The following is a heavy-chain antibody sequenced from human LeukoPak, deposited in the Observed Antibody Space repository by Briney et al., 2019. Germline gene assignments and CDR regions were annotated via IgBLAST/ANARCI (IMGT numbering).Heavy chain of an antibody. D-gene: IGHD3-22*01. Sequence: GGSLRLSCAASGFTFTSYSMNWVRQAPEKGLEWVSTISGGGGSTYYADSVKGRFTISRDNSKNTLYLQMNSLRAEDTAVYYCARDLEADYYDSSGYGYWGQGTLVTVSS. J-gene: IGHJ4*02. CDR1: GFTFTSYS. CDR3: ARDLEADYYDSSGYGY. V-gene: IGHV3-23*01. CDR2: ISGGGGST.